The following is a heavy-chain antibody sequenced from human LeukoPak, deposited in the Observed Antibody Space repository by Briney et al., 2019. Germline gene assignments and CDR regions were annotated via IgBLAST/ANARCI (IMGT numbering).Heavy chain of an antibody. CDR3: ARGLPGTRLVFVDQYYFDY. CDR2: ISGSGGST. CDR1: GFTFSCYA. D-gene: IGHD1-14*01. V-gene: IGHV3-23*01. J-gene: IGHJ4*02. Sequence: PGGSLRLSCAASGFTFSCYALSWVRQAPGKGLEWVSAISGSGGSTYYADSVKGRFTISRDNPKNTLYLQMNSLRAEDTAVYYCARGLPGTRLVFVDQYYFDYWGQGTLVTVSS.